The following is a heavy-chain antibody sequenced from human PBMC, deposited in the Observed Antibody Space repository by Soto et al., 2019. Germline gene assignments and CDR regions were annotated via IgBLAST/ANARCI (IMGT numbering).Heavy chain of an antibody. J-gene: IGHJ5*02. Sequence: QVQLQESGPGLVRPSGTLSLTCAVSGGSISSSNWWSWVRQPPGKGLEWIGEIYHTGSTNYNPSLTRPVTISDDKSKIQFSLRLNSVTAADTAVYYCARVVSSSWYRWFDPWGQGTLVTVSS. V-gene: IGHV4-4*02. D-gene: IGHD6-13*01. CDR2: IYHTGST. CDR3: ARVVSSSWYRWFDP. CDR1: GGSISSSNW.